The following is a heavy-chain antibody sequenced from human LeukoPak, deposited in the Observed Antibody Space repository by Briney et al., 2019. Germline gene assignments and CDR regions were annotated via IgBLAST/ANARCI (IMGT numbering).Heavy chain of an antibody. CDR3: ARDEWVGDVGYDY. V-gene: IGHV3-53*01. J-gene: IGHJ4*02. Sequence: GGSLRLSCAASGFTFSTSAMHWVRQAPGKGLEWVSVIYSGGSTYYADSVKGRFTISRDNSKNTLYLQMNSLRAEDTAVYYCARDEWVGDVGYDYWGQGTLVTVSS. CDR1: GFTFSTSA. D-gene: IGHD3-10*01. CDR2: IYSGGST.